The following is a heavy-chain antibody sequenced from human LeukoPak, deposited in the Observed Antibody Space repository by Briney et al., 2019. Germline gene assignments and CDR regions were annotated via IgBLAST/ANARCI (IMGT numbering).Heavy chain of an antibody. D-gene: IGHD2-21*02. CDR3: ARDGVVVTAPPYYYYYYMDV. CDR2: ISGSGINT. CDR1: GLTFSVYD. Sequence: PGGSLRLSCAVSGLTFSVYDMSWVRQVPGKGLEWVSAISGSGINTYYADSVKGRFTISRDNAKNSLYLQMNSLRAEDTAVYYCARDGVVVTAPPYYYYYYMDVWGKGTTVTISS. J-gene: IGHJ6*03. V-gene: IGHV3-23*01.